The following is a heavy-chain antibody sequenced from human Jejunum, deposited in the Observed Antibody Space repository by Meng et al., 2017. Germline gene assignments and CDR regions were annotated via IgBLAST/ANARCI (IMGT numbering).Heavy chain of an antibody. V-gene: IGHV4-4*02. CDR1: GDSISSTNW. CDR3: ARGVGDIRVGFDY. Sequence: QGPLQEAGPGLGKPSGTLSLTCEVSGDSISSTNWWDWLRQPPGKGLEWIGEIYHSGRTNFNPSLESRVTISVDESKNQFSLTLNSVTAADTAVYYCARGVGDIRVGFDYWGQGILVTVSS. CDR2: IYHSGRT. D-gene: IGHD5-12*01. J-gene: IGHJ4*02.